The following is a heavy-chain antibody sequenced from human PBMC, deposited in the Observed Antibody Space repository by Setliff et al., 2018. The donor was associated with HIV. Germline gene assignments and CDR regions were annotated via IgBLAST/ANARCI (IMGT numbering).Heavy chain of an antibody. CDR2: IRYDGSNK. CDR3: AVVVDRDDAFDI. D-gene: IGHD3-22*01. Sequence: GGSLRLSCAASGFTFSSYGMHWVRQAPGKGLEWVAFIRYDGSNKYYADSVKGRFTISRDNSKNTLYLQMNSLRAEDTAVYYCAVVVDRDDAFDIWGQGTMVTVSS. J-gene: IGHJ3*02. CDR1: GFTFSSYG. V-gene: IGHV3-30*02.